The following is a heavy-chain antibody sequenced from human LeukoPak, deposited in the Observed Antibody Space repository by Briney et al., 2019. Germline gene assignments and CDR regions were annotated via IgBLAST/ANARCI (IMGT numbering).Heavy chain of an antibody. CDR1: GGAFSDYY. J-gene: IGHJ4*01. V-gene: IGHV4-34*01. CDR3: AIRGEWIALTFDY. D-gene: IGHD2-21*01. CDR2: INYSGSS. Sequence: PSDTLSLTCAVNGGAFSDYYWSWIRQPPGKGLEWIGEINYSGSSISNPSLESRATMSIDTTKKRFSLILTSVTAADTAVYYCAIRGEWIALTFDYWDHGSLVTVSS.